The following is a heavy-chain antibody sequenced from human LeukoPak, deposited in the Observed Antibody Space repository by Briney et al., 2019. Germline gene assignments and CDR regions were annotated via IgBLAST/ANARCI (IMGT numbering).Heavy chain of an antibody. J-gene: IGHJ4*02. CDR1: GDSFSTYP. CDR2: IIPILGIL. D-gene: IGHD3-22*01. CDR3: ARLSYYYDSSGYPLDY. Sequence: ASVKVSCKASGDSFSTYPISWLRQAPGQGFEWMGRIIPILGILNYAQKFQGRVTLTADKSTSTAYMDLSSLRSDDTAVYYCARLSYYYDSSGYPLDYWGQGTLVTVSS. V-gene: IGHV1-69*02.